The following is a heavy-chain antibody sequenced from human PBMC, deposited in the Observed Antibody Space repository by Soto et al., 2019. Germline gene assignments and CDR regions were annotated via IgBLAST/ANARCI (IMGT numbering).Heavy chain of an antibody. CDR2: IVPMFAAP. CDR3: ARDRVMRGNAYYYGMDV. CDR1: GGTFSSFA. V-gene: IGHV1-69*12. J-gene: IGHJ6*02. Sequence: QVLLVQSGAEVKKPGSSVRVSCKTSGGTFSSFAISWVRLAPGQGLEWMGVIVPMFAAPTYAQKFQGRVSITADESTRTAYMELSRLRSDDTAVYYCARDRVMRGNAYYYGMDVWGQGTTVTVS. D-gene: IGHD2-21*01.